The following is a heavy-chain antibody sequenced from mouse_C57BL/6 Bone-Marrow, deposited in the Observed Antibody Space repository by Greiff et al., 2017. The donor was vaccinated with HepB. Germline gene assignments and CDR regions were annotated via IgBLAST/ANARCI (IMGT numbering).Heavy chain of an antibody. CDR3: AREGVVDY. Sequence: EVQLQESGPGLVKPSQSLSLTCSVTGYSITSGYYWNWIRQFPGNKLEWMGYISYDGSNNYNPSLKNRISITRDPSKNQFFLKLNSVTTEDTATYYCAREGVVDYWGQGTTLTVSS. D-gene: IGHD1-1*01. V-gene: IGHV3-6*01. CDR2: ISYDGSN. CDR1: GYSITSGYY. J-gene: IGHJ2*01.